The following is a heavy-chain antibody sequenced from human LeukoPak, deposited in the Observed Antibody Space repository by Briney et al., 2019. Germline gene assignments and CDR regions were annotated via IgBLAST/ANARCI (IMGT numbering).Heavy chain of an antibody. V-gene: IGHV5-51*01. CDR3: ARRRYDSDSSTFDV. J-gene: IGHJ3*01. CDR2: IFPGDSDT. Sequence: GESLKISCKGSGYSFTHYWIAWVRQTPGKGQGWVGIIFPGDSDTTYRPSFEGQLTISAEKSISTAYLHWSSLKASDTAMYYCARRRYDSDSSTFDVWGQGTMVTVSS. D-gene: IGHD3-22*01. CDR1: GYSFTHYW.